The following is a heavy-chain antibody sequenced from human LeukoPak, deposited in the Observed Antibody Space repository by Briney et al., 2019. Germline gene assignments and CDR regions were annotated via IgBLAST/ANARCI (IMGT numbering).Heavy chain of an antibody. CDR1: GFTFSSYE. CDR2: ISSSGSTI. Sequence: PGGSLRLSCAASGFTFSSYEMNWVRKAPGKGLEWVSYISSSGSTIYYADSVKGRLTISRDNAKNSLYLQMNSLRAEDTAVYYCARDSYYGSGSYRGGDFDYWGQGTLVTVSS. D-gene: IGHD3-10*01. CDR3: ARDSYYGSGSYRGGDFDY. J-gene: IGHJ4*02. V-gene: IGHV3-48*03.